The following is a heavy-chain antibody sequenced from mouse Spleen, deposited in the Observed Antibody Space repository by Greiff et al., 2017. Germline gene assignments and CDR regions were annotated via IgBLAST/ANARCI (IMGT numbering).Heavy chain of an antibody. CDR1: GFTFSSYT. CDR3: ARRDGRRYFDV. CDR2: INSNGGST. V-gene: IGHV5-6-2*01. J-gene: IGHJ1*01. D-gene: IGHD2-3*01. Sequence: EVQLVESGGGLVKPGGSLKLSCAASGFTFSSYTMSWVRQTPEKRLEWVAAINSNGGSTYYPDTVKDRFTISRDNAKNTLYLQMSSLRSEDTALYYCARRDGRRYFDVWGAGTTVTVSS.